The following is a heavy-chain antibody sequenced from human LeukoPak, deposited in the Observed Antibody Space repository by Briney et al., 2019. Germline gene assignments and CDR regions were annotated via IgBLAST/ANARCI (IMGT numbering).Heavy chain of an antibody. D-gene: IGHD4-17*01. Sequence: KSSETLSLTCTVSGDSISGNYWTWIRQPPGKGLEWIGYIYYSGSTNYNASLKSRVTISVDTSKNQFSLKLSSVTAADTAVYYCARQRDGHYGDYTYWGQGTLVTVSS. CDR3: ARQRDGHYGDYTY. CDR1: GDSISGNY. J-gene: IGHJ4*02. V-gene: IGHV4-59*08. CDR2: IYYSGST.